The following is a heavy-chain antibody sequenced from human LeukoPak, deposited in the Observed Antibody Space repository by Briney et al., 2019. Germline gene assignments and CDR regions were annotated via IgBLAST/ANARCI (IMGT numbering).Heavy chain of an antibody. Sequence: TGRSLRLSCAASGFTFSSYGMHWVRQAPGKGLEWVAVIWYDGSNKYYADSVKGRFTISRDNSKNTLYLQMNSLRAEDTAVYYCAREDSSWYYFDYWGQGTLVTVSS. CDR3: AREDSSWYYFDY. CDR2: IWYDGSNK. CDR1: GFTFSSYG. J-gene: IGHJ4*02. V-gene: IGHV3-33*01. D-gene: IGHD6-13*01.